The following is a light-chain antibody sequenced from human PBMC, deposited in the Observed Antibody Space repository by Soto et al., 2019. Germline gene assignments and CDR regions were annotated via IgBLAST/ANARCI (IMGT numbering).Light chain of an antibody. CDR1: SSDVGGYNY. CDR2: DVS. J-gene: IGLJ2*01. CDR3: CSYAGSYTFLV. Sequence: QSALTQPRSVSGSPGQSVTISCTGTSSDVGGYNYVSWYQQHPGKAPKLMIYDVSKRPSGVPDRFSGSKSGNTASLTISGLQDEEEADYYCCSYAGSYTFLVFGGGTKLTVL. V-gene: IGLV2-11*01.